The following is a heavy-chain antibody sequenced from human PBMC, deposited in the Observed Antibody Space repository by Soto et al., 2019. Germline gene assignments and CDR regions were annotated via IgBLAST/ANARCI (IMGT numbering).Heavy chain of an antibody. CDR2: IIPIFGTA. V-gene: IGHV1-69*13. Sequence: SVKVSCKASGGTFSSYAISWVRQAPGQGLEWMGGIIPIFGTANYAQKFQGRVTITADESTSTAYMELSSLRSEDTAVYYCARGVAARRRDSYYFDYWGQGTLVTVSS. J-gene: IGHJ4*02. CDR1: GGTFSSYA. CDR3: ARGVAARRRDSYYFDY. D-gene: IGHD6-6*01.